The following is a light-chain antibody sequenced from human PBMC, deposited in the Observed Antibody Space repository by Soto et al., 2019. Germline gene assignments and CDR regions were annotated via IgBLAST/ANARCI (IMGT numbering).Light chain of an antibody. CDR2: DAS. V-gene: IGKV3-11*01. CDR3: QQRSNGPLIT. CDR1: QSVRSSY. Sequence: EIVLTQSPATLSLSPGERATLSCRASQSVRSSYLCWYQQKPGQAPRLVIYDASKGATGIPARFSGSGSGTDFTPSISGLEPQDFAVYYGQQRSNGPLITFGQGTRVEIK. J-gene: IGKJ5*01.